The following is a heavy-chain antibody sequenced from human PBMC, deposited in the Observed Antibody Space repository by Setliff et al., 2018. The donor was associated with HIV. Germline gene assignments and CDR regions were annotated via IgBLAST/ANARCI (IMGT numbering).Heavy chain of an antibody. V-gene: IGHV3-11*01. D-gene: IGHD1-26*01. J-gene: IGHJ4*02. Sequence: LRLSCAASGFTFSDYYMSWIRQAPGKGLEWVSYISSSGSTIYYADSVKGRFTISRDNAKNSLYLQMNSLRAEDTAVYYCARARGSPTSYFDYWGQGTPVTVSS. CDR1: GFTFSDYY. CDR3: ARARGSPTSYFDY. CDR2: ISSSGSTI.